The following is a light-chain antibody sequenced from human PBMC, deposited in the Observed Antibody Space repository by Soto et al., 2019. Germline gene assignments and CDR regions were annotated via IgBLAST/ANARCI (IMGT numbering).Light chain of an antibody. CDR2: RVY. J-gene: IGKJ2*02. CDR3: MQGTHWPRT. CDR1: QSLLDSYGNTF. Sequence: DVVMTQSPLSLPVTLGQPASISCRSSQSLLDSYGNTFLNWFQQRPGQSPRRLIFRVYKRDSGVPDRFSGSGSGTDFTLKISRVEAEDVGVYYCMQGTHWPRTFGQGTRLEIE. V-gene: IGKV2-30*01.